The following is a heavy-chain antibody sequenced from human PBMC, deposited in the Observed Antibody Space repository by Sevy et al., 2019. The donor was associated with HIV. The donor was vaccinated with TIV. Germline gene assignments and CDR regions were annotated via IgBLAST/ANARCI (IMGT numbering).Heavy chain of an antibody. Sequence: GGSLRLSCAASGFTFSRYWMSWVRQAPGKGLEWVANIKKDGSEKYYVDSVKGRFTISRDNAKNSLYLQMNSLRAEDTALYYCARVCSSTNCLWGLDVWGQGTTVTVSS. J-gene: IGHJ6*02. CDR3: ARVCSSTNCLWGLDV. V-gene: IGHV3-7*03. CDR1: GFTFSRYW. D-gene: IGHD2-2*01. CDR2: IKKDGSEK.